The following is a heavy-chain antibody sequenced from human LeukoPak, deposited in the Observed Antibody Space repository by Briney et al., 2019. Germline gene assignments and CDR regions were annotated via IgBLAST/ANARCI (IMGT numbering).Heavy chain of an antibody. Sequence: SETLSLTCTVTGGSIRSYYWSWIRQPPGKGLEWIGYIYYSGSTNYNPSLKSRVTISVDTSKNQFSLKLSSVTAADTAVYYCASMSSRGYSYGYGGDLDYWGQGTLVTVSS. CDR2: IYYSGST. J-gene: IGHJ4*02. D-gene: IGHD5-18*01. CDR1: GGSIRSYY. CDR3: ASMSSRGYSYGYGGDLDY. V-gene: IGHV4-59*08.